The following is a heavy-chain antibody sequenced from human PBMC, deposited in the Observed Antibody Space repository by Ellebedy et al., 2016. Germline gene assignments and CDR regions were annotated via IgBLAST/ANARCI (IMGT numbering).Heavy chain of an antibody. V-gene: IGHV4-34*01. J-gene: IGHJ5*02. CDR3: ARDLNYYGSGRFRKATYNWFDP. Sequence: SETLSLTCAVYGGSFSGYYWSWIRQPPGKGLEWIGEINHSGSTNYNPSLKSRVTISVDTSKNQFSLKLSSVTAADTAVYYCARDLNYYGSGRFRKATYNWFDPWGQGTLVTVSS. CDR2: INHSGST. D-gene: IGHD3-10*01. CDR1: GGSFSGYY.